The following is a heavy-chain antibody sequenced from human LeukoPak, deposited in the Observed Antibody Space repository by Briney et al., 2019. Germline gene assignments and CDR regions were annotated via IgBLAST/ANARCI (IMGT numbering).Heavy chain of an antibody. CDR2: IHYSGST. CDR3: ARGELLYDY. D-gene: IGHD2-15*01. Sequence: SQTLSLTCTVSGSSFSSHDYYCSWIRQPTGNGLEWIGYIHYSGSTFYNPSLKSRVTISVDTSKNQFSLHLNSMTAADTAVCYCARGELLYDYWGQGTLVTVSS. CDR1: GSSFSSHDYY. J-gene: IGHJ4*02. V-gene: IGHV4-30-4*08.